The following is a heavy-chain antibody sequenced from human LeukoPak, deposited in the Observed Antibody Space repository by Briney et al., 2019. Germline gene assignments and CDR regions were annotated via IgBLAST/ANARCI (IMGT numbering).Heavy chain of an antibody. J-gene: IGHJ4*02. CDR2: ISSSRSP. V-gene: IGHV4-4*07. CDR1: GGSTSSHY. CDR3: ARGNSHFDS. Sequence: SETLSLTCSVSGGSTSSHYWNWVRQPAGKGLEWIGHISSSRSPNYNPSLKSRVTMSLDTSKNHFSLKLRSVTAADSAMYFCARGNSHFDSWGQGILVTVSS.